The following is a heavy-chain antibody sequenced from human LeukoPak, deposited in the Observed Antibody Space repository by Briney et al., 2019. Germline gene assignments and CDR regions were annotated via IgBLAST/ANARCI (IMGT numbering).Heavy chain of an antibody. J-gene: IGHJ4*02. Sequence: TGGSLRLSCAASGFTFSSYAMSWVRQAPGKGLEWVSAIGGSGGSTYYADSVKGRFTISRDNSKNTLYLQMNSLRAEDTAVYYCAKTARRSRYYFDYWGQGTLVTVSS. CDR1: GFTFSSYA. V-gene: IGHV3-23*01. D-gene: IGHD2-21*02. CDR2: IGGSGGST. CDR3: AKTARRSRYYFDY.